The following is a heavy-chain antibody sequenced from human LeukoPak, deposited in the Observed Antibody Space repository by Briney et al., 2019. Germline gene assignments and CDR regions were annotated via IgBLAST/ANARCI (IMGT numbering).Heavy chain of an antibody. V-gene: IGHV1-18*01. D-gene: IGHD5-24*01. CDR2: ISAYNGNT. J-gene: IGHJ6*03. CDR1: VYTFTSYA. Sequence: SSVKVSCKASVYTFTSYAMNWVRPAPGRGLEWMGWISAYNGNTNYAQKLQGRVTMTTDTSTSRAYMELSSLRSEDTAVYYCACPRWAGYYYYMDVWGKGTTVTASS. CDR3: ACPRWAGYYYYMDV.